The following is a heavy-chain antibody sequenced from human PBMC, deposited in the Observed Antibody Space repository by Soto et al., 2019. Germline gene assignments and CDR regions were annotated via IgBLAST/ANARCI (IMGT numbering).Heavy chain of an antibody. Sequence: WGSLGLSCAASGFTFSSYAMSWVRPAPGKGLEWVSAISGSGGSTYYADSVKGRFTISRDNSKNTLYLQTNCLRAEDTAVYYCAKNPIGGGYDYVYYYYMDVWGKGTTVSVSS. CDR2: ISGSGGST. J-gene: IGHJ6*03. CDR3: AKNPIGGGYDYVYYYYMDV. V-gene: IGHV3-23*01. CDR1: GFTFSSYA. D-gene: IGHD5-12*01.